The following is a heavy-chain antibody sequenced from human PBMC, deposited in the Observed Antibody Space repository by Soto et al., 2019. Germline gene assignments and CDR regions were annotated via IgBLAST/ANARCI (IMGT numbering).Heavy chain of an antibody. D-gene: IGHD5-18*01. Sequence: PXETLSLTCTVSGGSRSSYYWSWIRQPPGKGLDWIGYIYYSGSTNYNPSLKSRVTISVDTSKNQFSLKLSSVTAADTAVYYCARQIQLWLPWPNWGQGTLVTVSS. V-gene: IGHV4-59*01. CDR3: ARQIQLWLPWPN. J-gene: IGHJ1*01. CDR2: IYYSGST. CDR1: GGSRSSYY.